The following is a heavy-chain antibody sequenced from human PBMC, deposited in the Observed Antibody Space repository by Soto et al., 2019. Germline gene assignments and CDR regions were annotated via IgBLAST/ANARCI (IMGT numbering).Heavy chain of an antibody. V-gene: IGHV1-18*01. CDR3: ARDAAAGLNDY. Sequence: ASGKGSCKACGWTFSSYAISWVRRAPGQGLEWMGWISAYNGNTNYAQKLQGRVTMTTGTSTSTAYMELRSLRSDDTAVYYCARDAAAGLNDYWG. J-gene: IGHJ4*01. D-gene: IGHD6-13*01. CDR2: ISAYNGNT. CDR1: GWTFSSYA.